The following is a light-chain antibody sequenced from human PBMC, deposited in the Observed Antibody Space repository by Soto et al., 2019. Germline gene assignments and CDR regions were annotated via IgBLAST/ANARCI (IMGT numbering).Light chain of an antibody. CDR3: SSYTSSSTLVV. CDR2: EVS. V-gene: IGLV2-14*01. J-gene: IGLJ2*01. Sequence: QSALTQPASVSGSPGQSITISCTGTSSDVGTYNYVSWYQQYPGKAPKLLIYEVSHRPSGVSNRFSGSKSGNTASLAISGLQAEDEADYYCSSYTSSSTLVVFGGGTKLTVL. CDR1: SSDVGTYNY.